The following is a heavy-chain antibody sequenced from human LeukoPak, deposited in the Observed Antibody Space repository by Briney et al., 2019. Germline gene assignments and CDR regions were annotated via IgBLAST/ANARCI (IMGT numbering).Heavy chain of an antibody. CDR2: MNPNSGNT. Sequence: ASVKVSCKASGYTFTSYDINWVRQATGQGLEWMGWMNPNSGNTGYAQKFQGRVTMTRNTSISTAYMELSSLRSEDTAVYYCAGVTRSGWNPFDYWGQGTLVTVSS. V-gene: IGHV1-8*01. D-gene: IGHD6-19*01. CDR1: GYTFTSYD. J-gene: IGHJ4*02. CDR3: AGVTRSGWNPFDY.